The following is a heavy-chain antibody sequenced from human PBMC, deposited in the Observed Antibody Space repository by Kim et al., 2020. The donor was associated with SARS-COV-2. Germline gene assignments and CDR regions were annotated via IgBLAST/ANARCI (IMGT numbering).Heavy chain of an antibody. CDR1: GFTFSSYA. CDR3: ANWRSEWVRGVKHIDY. Sequence: GGSLRLSCAASGFTFSSYAMSWVRQAPGKGLEWVSAISGSGGSTYYADSVKGRFTISRDNSKNTLYLQMNSLRVEDTAVYYCANWRSEWVRGVKHIDYWGQGTLVTVSS. J-gene: IGHJ4*02. V-gene: IGHV3-23*01. D-gene: IGHD3-10*01. CDR2: ISGSGGST.